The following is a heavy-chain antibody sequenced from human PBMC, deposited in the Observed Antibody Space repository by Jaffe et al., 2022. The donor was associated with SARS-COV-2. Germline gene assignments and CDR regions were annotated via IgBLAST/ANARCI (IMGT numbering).Heavy chain of an antibody. J-gene: IGHJ4*02. D-gene: IGHD6-19*01. CDR3: ARGGWGSGWTYFDS. Sequence: EVQLVESGGGLAQPGGSLRLSCAASGFTLSTYDIHWVRQPTGKGLEWVSAIAIAGATFYSASVRGRFTISRENAKNSVYLQMNSLRSEDTAVYYCARGGWGSGWTYFDSWGQGVLVTVSS. CDR2: IAIAGAT. V-gene: IGHV3-13*01. CDR1: GFTLSTYD.